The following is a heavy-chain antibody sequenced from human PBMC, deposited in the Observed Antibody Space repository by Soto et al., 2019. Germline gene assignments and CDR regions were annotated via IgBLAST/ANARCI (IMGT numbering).Heavy chain of an antibody. CDR2: ISGSGGST. V-gene: IGHV3-23*01. D-gene: IGHD5-12*01. CDR3: AKDAGIVATITPFDY. J-gene: IGHJ4*02. Sequence: WWSLRLSCSASVFTFSSYAMSWFRQAPGKGLEWVSAISGSGGSTYYADSVKGRFTISRDNSKNTLYLQMNSLRAEDTAVYYCAKDAGIVATITPFDYWGQGTLVTVSS. CDR1: VFTFSSYA.